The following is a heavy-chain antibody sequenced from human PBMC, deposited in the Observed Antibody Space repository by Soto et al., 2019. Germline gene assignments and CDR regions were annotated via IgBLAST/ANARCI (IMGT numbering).Heavy chain of an antibody. V-gene: IGHV1-69*08. J-gene: IGHJ6*03. Sequence: QVQLVQSGAEVKKPGSSVRISCAASGATFNDYTFTWVRRAPGHGLEWMGRVIPLLDASNYAEKFQDRVTITADRSTSTASMELSGLKSEVSAIYYGASGKSQMTQDRMGFYYDMDVWGKGTTVTVSS. D-gene: IGHD2-15*01. CDR1: GATFNDYT. CDR3: ASGKSQMTQDRMGFYYDMDV. CDR2: VIPLLDAS.